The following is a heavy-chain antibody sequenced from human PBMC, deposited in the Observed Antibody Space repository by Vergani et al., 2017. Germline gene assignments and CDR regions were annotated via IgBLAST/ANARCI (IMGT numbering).Heavy chain of an antibody. CDR3: ARESQLGRHYYYYMDV. Sequence: QVQLQESGPGLVKPSETLSLPCTVSGGSVSSGSYYWGWIRQPPGKGLEWIGYIYYSGSTNYNPSLKSRVTISVDTSKNQFSLKLSSVTAADTAVYYCARESQLGRHYYYYMDVWGKGTTVTVSS. J-gene: IGHJ6*03. CDR2: IYYSGST. D-gene: IGHD6-6*01. V-gene: IGHV4-61*01. CDR1: GGSVSSGSYY.